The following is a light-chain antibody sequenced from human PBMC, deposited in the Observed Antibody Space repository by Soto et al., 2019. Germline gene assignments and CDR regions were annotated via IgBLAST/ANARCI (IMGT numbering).Light chain of an antibody. Sequence: DIQMTQSPSTLSASVGDRVTITCRASQSISTWLDWYQQKPGKAPKVLIYGASSLESGVPSRFSGSGSGTEFTLTISSLQPDDFATYYCQQYKNYLTFGPGTKVDIK. J-gene: IGKJ3*01. CDR3: QQYKNYLT. CDR2: GAS. V-gene: IGKV1-5*01. CDR1: QSISTW.